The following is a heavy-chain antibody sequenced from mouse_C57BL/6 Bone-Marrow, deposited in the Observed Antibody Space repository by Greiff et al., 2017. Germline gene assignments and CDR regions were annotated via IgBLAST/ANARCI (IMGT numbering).Heavy chain of an antibody. Sequence: QVQLQQPGAELVRPGSSVKLSCKASGYTFTSYWITWVKQRPGQGLEWIGDIYPGSGSTNYNEKFKSKATLTVDTSSSTAYMQLSSLTSEDSAVYYCARYSYAMDYWGQGTSVTVSS. CDR2: IYPGSGST. CDR1: GYTFTSYW. CDR3: ARYSYAMDY. V-gene: IGHV1-55*01. J-gene: IGHJ4*01.